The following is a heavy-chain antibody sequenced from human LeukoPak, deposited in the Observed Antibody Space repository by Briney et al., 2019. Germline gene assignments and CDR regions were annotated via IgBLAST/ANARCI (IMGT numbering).Heavy chain of an antibody. CDR2: IYPNNGAT. J-gene: IGHJ4*02. Sequence: GASVKVSCKASGYTFTDSFMHWVRQAPGQGPEWMGRIYPNNGATNYAQKFQGRVTMTSDPSLSAAYLELTRLTSDDTAVYCCAKAPPVGPTTSPDSWGQGTLVIVSS. V-gene: IGHV1-2*06. D-gene: IGHD2-2*01. CDR1: GYTFTDSF. CDR3: AKAPPVGPTTSPDS.